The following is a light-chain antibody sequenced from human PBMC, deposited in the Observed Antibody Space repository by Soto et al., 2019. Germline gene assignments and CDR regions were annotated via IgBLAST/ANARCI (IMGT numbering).Light chain of an antibody. Sequence: QSVLTQPASVSGSPGQSITISCTGTSSDVGGYNYVSWYQQHPGKAPKLMIYDVSNRPSGVSNRFSGSKSGNTASLTISGLQAEDEADYYCSSYITRSFVVFGGGTKVTVL. V-gene: IGLV2-14*01. J-gene: IGLJ2*01. CDR1: SSDVGGYNY. CDR3: SSYITRSFVV. CDR2: DVS.